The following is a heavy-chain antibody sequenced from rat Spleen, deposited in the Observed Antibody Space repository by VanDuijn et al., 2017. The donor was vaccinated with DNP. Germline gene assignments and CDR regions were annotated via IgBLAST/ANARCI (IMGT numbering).Heavy chain of an antibody. CDR2: IIYDGSRT. CDR3: ATSPANYGDWYFDF. J-gene: IGHJ1*01. CDR1: GFTFSNYV. Sequence: EVQLVESDGGLVQPGRSLKLSCAASGFTFSNYVMAWVRQAPKKGLEWVATIIYDGSRTYYRDSVKGRFTISRDNAKSTLYLQMDSLRSEDTATYSCATSPANYGDWYFDFWGPGTMVTVSS. V-gene: IGHV5S10*01. D-gene: IGHD1-11*01.